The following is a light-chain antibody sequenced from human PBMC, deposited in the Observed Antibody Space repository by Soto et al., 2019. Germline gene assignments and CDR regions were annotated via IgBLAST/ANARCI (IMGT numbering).Light chain of an antibody. J-gene: IGLJ2*01. V-gene: IGLV2-14*01. CDR2: EVN. CDR3: GSYTSTFTLV. CDR1: SSDVGGYNY. Sequence: QSALTQPASVSGSPGQSITISCTGTSSDVGGYNYVSWYQHHPGKAPKLIIFEVNNRPSGISNRFSASKSGSTASLTISGLQAGDEGHYYCGSYTSTFTLVFGGGTKLTVL.